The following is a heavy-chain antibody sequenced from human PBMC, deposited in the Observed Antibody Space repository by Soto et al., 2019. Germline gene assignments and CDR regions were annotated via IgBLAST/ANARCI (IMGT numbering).Heavy chain of an antibody. Sequence: QVRLQESGPGLVKPSETLSLTCTVSGDSIGSVKYHWGWIRQSPGKGLEWIGSMYSTGSTQYNPSLKSRVTMSVDMSTNQFSLKLRSVTAADTAIYYCARRPVRGGNSGVGFDPWGQGTLVTVSS. CDR2: MYSTGST. V-gene: IGHV4-39*01. J-gene: IGHJ5*02. CDR1: GDSIGSVKYH. D-gene: IGHD2-15*01. CDR3: ARRPVRGGNSGVGFDP.